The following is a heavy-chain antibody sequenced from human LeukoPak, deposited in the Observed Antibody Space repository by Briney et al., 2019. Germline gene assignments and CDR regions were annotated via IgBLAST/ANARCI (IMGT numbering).Heavy chain of an antibody. Sequence: SETLSLTCTVSGGSISSYYWSWIRQPPGKGLEWIGNIYDSGSTNYNPSLKSRLAISVDTSKNQCSLKLSSVTAADTAVYYCARQSISGSSLSYFDYWGQGTLVNVSS. J-gene: IGHJ4*02. CDR3: ARQSISGSSLSYFDY. CDR1: GGSISSYY. D-gene: IGHD3-22*01. CDR2: IYDSGST. V-gene: IGHV4-59*01.